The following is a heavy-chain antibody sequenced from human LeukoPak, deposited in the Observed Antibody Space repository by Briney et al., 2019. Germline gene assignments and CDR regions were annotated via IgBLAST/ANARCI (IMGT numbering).Heavy chain of an antibody. CDR1: GGSISSGGYY. Sequence: SETLSLTCTVPGGSISSGGYYWSWIRQHPGKGLEWIGYIYYSGSTYYNPSLKSRVTISVDTSKNQFSLKLSSVTAADTAVYYCATTTVTTAVDYWGQGTLVTVSS. D-gene: IGHD4-17*01. J-gene: IGHJ4*02. CDR3: ATTTVTTAVDY. CDR2: IYYSGST. V-gene: IGHV4-31*03.